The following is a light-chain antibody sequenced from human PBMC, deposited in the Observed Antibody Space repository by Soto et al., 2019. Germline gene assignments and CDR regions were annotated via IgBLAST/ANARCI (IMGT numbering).Light chain of an antibody. Sequence: EIVMTQSPATLSVSRGERATLSWRASQSVSTNLAWYQQKPGQAPRLLIYGASTRATGIPARFSGSGSGTEFTLTISSLQSEDFAVYYCQQFHNWPPITFGQGTRLEI. CDR1: QSVSTN. CDR2: GAS. CDR3: QQFHNWPPIT. J-gene: IGKJ5*01. V-gene: IGKV3-15*01.